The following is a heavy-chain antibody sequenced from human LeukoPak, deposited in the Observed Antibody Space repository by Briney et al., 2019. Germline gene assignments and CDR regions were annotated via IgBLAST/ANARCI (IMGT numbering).Heavy chain of an antibody. CDR1: GFTFTSYA. J-gene: IGHJ4*02. CDR3: AKQESFSTSWTDC. CDR2: ISGTGGTT. V-gene: IGHV3-23*01. D-gene: IGHD6-13*01. Sequence: QPGGSLRLSCAASGFTFTSYAMSWVRQAPGKGLEWVSAISGTGGTTFYADSVKGRFTISRDNSKNTLYLQMSSLRAEDTAVFYCAKQESFSTSWTDCWGQGTLVTVSS.